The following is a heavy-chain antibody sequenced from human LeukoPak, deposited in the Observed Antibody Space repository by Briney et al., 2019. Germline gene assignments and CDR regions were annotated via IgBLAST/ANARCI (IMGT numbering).Heavy chain of an antibody. V-gene: IGHV4-34*01. CDR1: GGSISSYY. Sequence: SETLSLTCTVSGGSISSYYWSWIRQPPGKGLEWIGEINHSGSTNYNPSLKSRVTISVDTSKNQFSLKLSSVTAADTAVYYCARVIRGNYYGSGSYYNRYYYMDVWGKGTTVTVSS. CDR2: INHSGST. J-gene: IGHJ6*03. D-gene: IGHD3-10*01. CDR3: ARVIRGNYYGSGSYYNRYYYMDV.